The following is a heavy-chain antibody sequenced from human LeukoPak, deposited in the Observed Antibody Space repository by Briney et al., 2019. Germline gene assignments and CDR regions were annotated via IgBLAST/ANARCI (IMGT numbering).Heavy chain of an antibody. D-gene: IGHD2-2*01. CDR1: GGSFSGYY. J-gene: IGHJ4*02. Sequence: PSETLSLTCAVYGGSFSGYYWSWIRQPPGKGLEWIGEINHSGSTYSNPSLKSRVTISVDTSKNQFSLKLSSVTAADTAVYYCARDAVYWGQGTLVTVSS. CDR2: INHSGST. V-gene: IGHV4-34*01. CDR3: ARDAVY.